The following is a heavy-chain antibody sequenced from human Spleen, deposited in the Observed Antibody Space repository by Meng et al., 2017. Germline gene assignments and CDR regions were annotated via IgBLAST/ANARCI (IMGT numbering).Heavy chain of an antibody. V-gene: IGHV3-72*01. D-gene: IGHD6-13*01. CDR2: TRNKAKSYTT. CDR3: LVLGAPGTDYCFGS. J-gene: IGHJ4*02. Sequence: VRLVGSVGGLVKPGGSLRLSCAASGFTFSDHYMDWVRQAPGKGLEWVGLTRNKAKSYTTDYAASVKGRFTISRDDSQNSLYLQMNSLKTEDTAVYYCLVLGAPGTDYCFGSWGQGTLVTVSS. CDR1: GFTFSDHY.